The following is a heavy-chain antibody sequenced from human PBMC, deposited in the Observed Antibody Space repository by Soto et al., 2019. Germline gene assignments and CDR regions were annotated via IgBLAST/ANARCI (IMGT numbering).Heavy chain of an antibody. V-gene: IGHV1-8*01. CDR2: VNPTNGDT. CDR3: AKVSRKGSAIDFDY. Sequence: QVQLVHSGAELKKPGASVKVSCKASGYTFSNYDMNWVRQATGQGPEWIGWVNPTNGDTGYAQKFQGRVTLTTDISRPTAYMELTGLRSEDTDIYYCAKVSRKGSAIDFDYWGQGTLISVSS. J-gene: IGHJ4*02. D-gene: IGHD3-10*01. CDR1: GYTFSNYD.